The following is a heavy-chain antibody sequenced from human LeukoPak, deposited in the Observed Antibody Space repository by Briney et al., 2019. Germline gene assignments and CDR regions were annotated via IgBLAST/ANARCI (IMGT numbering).Heavy chain of an antibody. J-gene: IGHJ4*02. CDR2: ISGSGGST. CDR3: GKDILPSYGTFDY. Sequence: GGSLRLSCAASGFSFSSYAMSWVRQAPGKGLEWVSGISGSGGSTYYADSVKGRFTISRDNSKNTLYLQMNSLRAEDTAVYYCGKDILPSYGTFDYWGQGTLVTVSS. CDR1: GFSFSSYA. V-gene: IGHV3-23*01. D-gene: IGHD4-17*01.